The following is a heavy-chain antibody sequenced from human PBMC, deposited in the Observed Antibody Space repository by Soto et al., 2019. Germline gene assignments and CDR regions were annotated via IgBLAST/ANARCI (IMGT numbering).Heavy chain of an antibody. V-gene: IGHV3-21*01. D-gene: IGHD2-2*02. CDR2: ISSRSDI. CDR1: GFTFSTYS. Sequence: GPLRLSCVGSGFTFSTYSINWVRQAPGKGLEWVSSISSRSDIYYADSVKGRFTISRDNAKNSVSLQMNSLRAEATAVYYCTREYTAWPLAYGLGGYGKRST. J-gene: IGHJ6*04. CDR3: TREYTAWPLAYGLGG.